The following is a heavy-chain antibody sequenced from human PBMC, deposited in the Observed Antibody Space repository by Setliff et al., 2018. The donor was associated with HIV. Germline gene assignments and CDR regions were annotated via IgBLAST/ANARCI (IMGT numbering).Heavy chain of an antibody. J-gene: IGHJ4*02. CDR2: IHYSGST. CDR3: ARGRGVIKEKPFDE. CDR1: GGSISSHY. D-gene: IGHD3-10*01. V-gene: IGHV4-59*11. Sequence: SETLSLTCTVSGGSISSHYWSWIRQPPLKGLEWIGYIHYSGSTNYNPSLKSRVTISVDTSKNQFSLRLSSVTAADTAVYYCARGRGVIKEKPFDEWGQGTLVTVS.